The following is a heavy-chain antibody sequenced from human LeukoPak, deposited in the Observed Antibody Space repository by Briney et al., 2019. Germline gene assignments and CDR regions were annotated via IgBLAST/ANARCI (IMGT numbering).Heavy chain of an antibody. CDR1: GFTFRHFA. Sequence: GGSLKLSCAASGFTFRHFAMNWVRQAPGKGMEWVSVISVSDGSTYYADSVRGRFTISRDNSKNTLFLQLNGLRAEDTAIYYCARAMPSSTYYFDSWGQGTLVTVSS. J-gene: IGHJ4*02. D-gene: IGHD2-2*01. CDR2: ISVSDGST. CDR3: ARAMPSSTYYFDS. V-gene: IGHV3-23*01.